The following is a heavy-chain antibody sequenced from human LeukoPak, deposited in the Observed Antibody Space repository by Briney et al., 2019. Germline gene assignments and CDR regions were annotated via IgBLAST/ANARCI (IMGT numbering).Heavy chain of an antibody. CDR2: IYYSGST. Sequence: SETLSLTRTVSGGSISSGDYYWGWIRQPPGKGLEWIGYIYYSGSTYYNPSLKSRVTISVDTSKNQFSLKLSSVTAADTAVYYCARDSSTAHYYYGMDVWGQGTTVTVSS. CDR1: GGSISSGDYY. J-gene: IGHJ6*02. D-gene: IGHD1-26*01. V-gene: IGHV4-30-4*01. CDR3: ARDSSTAHYYYGMDV.